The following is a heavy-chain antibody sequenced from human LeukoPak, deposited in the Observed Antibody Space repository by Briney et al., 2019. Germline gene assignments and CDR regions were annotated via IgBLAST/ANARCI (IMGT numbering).Heavy chain of an antibody. CDR1: GDSISSFY. J-gene: IGHJ6*03. V-gene: IGHV4-4*07. D-gene: IGHD1-1*01. CDR3: ARDGEDWNYGYYYMDV. CDR2: IYSSGST. Sequence: SETLSLTCTVSGDSISSFYWSWIRQPAGKGLEWIGRIYSSGSTNYNPSLESRVTMSVDTSKNQLSLKLSSVTAADTAVYYCARDGEDWNYGYYYMDVWGKGTTVTVSS.